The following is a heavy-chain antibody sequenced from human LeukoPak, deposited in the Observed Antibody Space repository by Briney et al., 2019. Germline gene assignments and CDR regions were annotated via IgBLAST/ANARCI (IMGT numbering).Heavy chain of an antibody. CDR1: GYTFTAYY. D-gene: IGHD2-2*01. V-gene: IGHV1-2*02. CDR3: AKGPYQRLED. CDR2: INPNSGGT. Sequence: ASVKVSCKASGYTFTAYYMQWVRQAPGQGLEWMGWINPNSGGTDYAQKFQGRVTMTRDTSISTAYMVLTNLRSDDTAVYYCAKGPYQRLEDWGQGTLVTVSS. J-gene: IGHJ4*02.